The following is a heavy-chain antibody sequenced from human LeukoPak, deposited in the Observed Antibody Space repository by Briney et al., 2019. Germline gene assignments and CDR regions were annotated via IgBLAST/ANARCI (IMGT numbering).Heavy chain of an antibody. V-gene: IGHV4-59*11. CDR1: GGSISSHY. Sequence: PSETLSLTCTVSGGSISSHYWNWIRQPPGKGLEWIGCIYYSGSTNYNPSLKSRVTMSVDTSKKQVSLKLSSVTPADTAVYYCARRRDGYNPNFFDYWGQGTLVTVSS. CDR3: ARRRDGYNPNFFDY. D-gene: IGHD5-24*01. CDR2: IYYSGST. J-gene: IGHJ4*02.